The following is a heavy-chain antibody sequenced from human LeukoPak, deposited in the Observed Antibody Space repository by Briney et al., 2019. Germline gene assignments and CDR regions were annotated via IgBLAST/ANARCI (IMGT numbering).Heavy chain of an antibody. V-gene: IGHV1-69*13. CDR1: GGTFSSYA. D-gene: IGHD6-25*01. J-gene: IGHJ5*02. Sequence: ASVKVSCKASGGTFSSYAISWVRQAPGQGLEWMGGIIPIFGTANYAQKFQGRVTITADESTSTAYMELSSVTAADTAVYYCARDVDSSGYTNWFDPWGQGTLVTVSS. CDR3: ARDVDSSGYTNWFDP. CDR2: IIPIFGTA.